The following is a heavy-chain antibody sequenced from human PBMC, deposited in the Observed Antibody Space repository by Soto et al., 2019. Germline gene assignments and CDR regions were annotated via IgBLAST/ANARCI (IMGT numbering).Heavy chain of an antibody. Sequence: GGSLRLSCAASGFVFSDFQFNWVRQAPGGGLEWLSSITGTSAFTEYAESIEGRFTISRDNPNKLLFLHMDNLRPEDTAVYYCAGENLAFQGAFDLWGQGTLVTVSS. V-gene: IGHV3-21*01. CDR2: ITGTSAFT. CDR1: GFVFSDFQ. CDR3: AGENLAFQGAFDL. J-gene: IGHJ4*02. D-gene: IGHD3-16*01.